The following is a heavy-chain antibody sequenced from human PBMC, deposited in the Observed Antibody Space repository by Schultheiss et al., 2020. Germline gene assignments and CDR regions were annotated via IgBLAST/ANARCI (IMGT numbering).Heavy chain of an antibody. CDR2: IDQIGSDR. D-gene: IGHD3-10*01. V-gene: IGHV3-7*03. CDR1: GFRLSDYW. J-gene: IGHJ4*02. Sequence: GESLKISCVASGFRLSDYWMTWVRQTPGKGLEWVANIDQIGSDRYYVDSVKGRFTISRDNAENSLYLQMNSLRAEDTAVYYCARGKVRNYYGSGSYYSYWGQGTLVTVSS. CDR3: ARGKVRNYYGSGSYYSY.